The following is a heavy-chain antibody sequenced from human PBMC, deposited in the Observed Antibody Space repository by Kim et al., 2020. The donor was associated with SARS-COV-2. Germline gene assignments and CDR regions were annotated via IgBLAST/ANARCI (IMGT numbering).Heavy chain of an antibody. CDR1: GGTFSSYA. J-gene: IGHJ3*02. Sequence: SVKVSCKASGGTFSSYASSWVRQAPGQGLEWMGGIIPIFGTANYAQKFQGRVTITADESTSTAYMELSSLRSEDTAVYYCARAGPEPAASYYDILTGSKAFDIWGPGPMVTVSS. CDR3: ARAGPEPAASYYDILTGSKAFDI. D-gene: IGHD3-9*01. CDR2: IIPIFGTA. V-gene: IGHV1-69*13.